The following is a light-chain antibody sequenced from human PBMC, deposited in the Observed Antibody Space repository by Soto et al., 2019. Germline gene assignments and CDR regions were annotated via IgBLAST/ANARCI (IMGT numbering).Light chain of an antibody. CDR3: LQYNNWPPFT. CDR2: GAS. CDR1: QSVSSN. V-gene: IGKV3-15*01. J-gene: IGKJ3*01. Sequence: EIVMTQSLATLSVSPGERATLSCRASQSVSSNLAWYQQKPGQPPRLLIYGASTRATGIPDRFSGSGSGTEFTLTISSLQSEDFAVYYCLQYNNWPPFTFGPGTKVDIK.